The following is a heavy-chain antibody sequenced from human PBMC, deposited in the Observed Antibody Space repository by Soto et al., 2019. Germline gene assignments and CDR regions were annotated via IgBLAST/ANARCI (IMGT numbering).Heavy chain of an antibody. V-gene: IGHV4-30-4*01. Sequence: QVQLQESGPGLVKPSQTLSLTCTVSGGSISRSDYYWSWIRQPPGKGLEWIGYIYYSGNTYYNPSLQSRVTISVDTSKNQFSLKVSSVTAADTAVYYCARDQSHAYHGMDVWGQGTTVTVSS. CDR2: IYYSGNT. J-gene: IGHJ6*02. D-gene: IGHD2-8*01. CDR3: ARDQSHAYHGMDV. CDR1: GGSISRSDYY.